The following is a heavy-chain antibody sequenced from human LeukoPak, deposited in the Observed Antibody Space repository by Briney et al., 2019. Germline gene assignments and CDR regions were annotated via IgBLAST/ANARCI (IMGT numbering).Heavy chain of an antibody. Sequence: PGGSLRLSCAASGFTFDDYGMSWVRQAPGKGLEWVSGINWNGGSTGYADSVKGRFTISRDNAKNSLYLQMNSLRAEDTALYYCARTMIVVVPKPGYYYYMDVWGKGTTVTVSS. V-gene: IGHV3-20*04. CDR2: INWNGGST. D-gene: IGHD3-22*01. CDR3: ARTMIVVVPKPGYYYYMDV. CDR1: GFTFDDYG. J-gene: IGHJ6*03.